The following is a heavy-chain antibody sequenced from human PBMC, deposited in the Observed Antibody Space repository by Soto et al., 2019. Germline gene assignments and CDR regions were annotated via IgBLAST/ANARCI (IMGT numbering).Heavy chain of an antibody. J-gene: IGHJ6*02. D-gene: IGHD2-2*01. V-gene: IGHV3-74*01. CDR3: ARADCISTNCLGQYYYGMDV. CDR1: GFTFSSYW. Sequence: EVQLVESGGGLVQPGGSLRLSCVDSGFTFSSYWMHWVRQAPGKGLVWVSRINSDGSSTSYADSVKGRFTISRDNAKNTMYLQMNSLRAEDTAVYYCARADCISTNCLGQYYYGMDVWGQGTTVTFSS. CDR2: INSDGSST.